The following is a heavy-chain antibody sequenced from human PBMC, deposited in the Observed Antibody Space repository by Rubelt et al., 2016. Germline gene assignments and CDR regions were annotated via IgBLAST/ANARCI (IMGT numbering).Heavy chain of an antibody. CDR3: ARPGMSAGTIPL. J-gene: IGHJ4*02. V-gene: IGHV5-51*01. Sequence: PGKGLEWMGIIYPGDSDTKYRPSFQGQVTISVDKSINTAYLQWSSLKASDSGIYYCARPGMSAGTIPLWGQGTLVTVSS. D-gene: IGHD2-21*01. CDR2: IYPGDSDT.